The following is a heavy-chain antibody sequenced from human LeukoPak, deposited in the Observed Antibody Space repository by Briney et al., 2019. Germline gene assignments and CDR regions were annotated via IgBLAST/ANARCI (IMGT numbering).Heavy chain of an antibody. CDR1: GFTFTNYW. J-gene: IGHJ4*02. Sequence: GGSLRLSCTASGFTFTNYWMTWVRQAPGKGLQWVANIKQDGSEKYYVDSVKGRFTISRDNAKNSLYLQMNSLRAEDTAVYYCATYKVGATAIFGSWGQGTLVTVSP. CDR3: ATYKVGATAIFGS. D-gene: IGHD1-26*01. V-gene: IGHV3-7*01. CDR2: IKQDGSEK.